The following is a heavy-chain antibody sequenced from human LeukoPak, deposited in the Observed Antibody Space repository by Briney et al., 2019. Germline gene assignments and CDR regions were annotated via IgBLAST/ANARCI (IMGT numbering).Heavy chain of an antibody. CDR3: ASEAHCSGGRCSEQRVGS. V-gene: IGHV1-2*02. J-gene: IGHJ5*02. D-gene: IGHD2-15*01. CDR1: GYTFPAYY. CDR2: IDSKNGDT. Sequence: ASVKVSFKASGYTFPAYYIHGVRPAPGQGLEWMGWIDSKNGDTKYAQKIQCRLTISRSTSIDIAYIELRSLTSDDTAVYYCASEAHCSGGRCSEQRVGSWGKGTPVTVSS.